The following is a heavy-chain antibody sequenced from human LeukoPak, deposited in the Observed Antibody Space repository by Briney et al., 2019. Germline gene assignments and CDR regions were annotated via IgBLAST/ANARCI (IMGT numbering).Heavy chain of an antibody. V-gene: IGHV3-30-3*01. J-gene: IGHJ4*02. Sequence: GGSLRPSCAASGFTFSSYAMHWVRQAPGKGLEWVAVISYDGSNKYYADSVKGRFTISRDNSKNTLYLQMNSLRAEDTAVYYCARRRYYFDYWGQGTLVTVSS. CDR3: ARRRYYFDY. CDR2: ISYDGSNK. CDR1: GFTFSSYA.